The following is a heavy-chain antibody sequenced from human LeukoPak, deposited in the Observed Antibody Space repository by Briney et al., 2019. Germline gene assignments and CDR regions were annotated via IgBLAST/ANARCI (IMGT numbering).Heavy chain of an antibody. J-gene: IGHJ4*02. Sequence: GGSLRLSCAASGFTSSSYAMHWVRQAPGKGLEWVAVISYDGSNKYYADSVKGRFTISRDNSKNTLYLQMNSLRAEDTAVYYCARDFSAGLDYWGQGTLVTVSS. D-gene: IGHD2/OR15-2a*01. V-gene: IGHV3-30-3*01. CDR3: ARDFSAGLDY. CDR2: ISYDGSNK. CDR1: GFTSSSYA.